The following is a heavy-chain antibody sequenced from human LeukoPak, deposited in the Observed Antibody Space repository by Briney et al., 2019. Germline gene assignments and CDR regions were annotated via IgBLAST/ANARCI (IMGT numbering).Heavy chain of an antibody. Sequence: PGGSLRLSCAASGFSFSTYNMDWVRQAPGKGLEWVASIDFTSSFIFYGDSVKGRFTISRDNAKNLLYPQLSSLRDDDSAIYYCARASRASAWYIDEYWGQGTLVTVSS. CDR3: ARASRASAWYIDEY. D-gene: IGHD6-19*01. J-gene: IGHJ4*02. V-gene: IGHV3-21*06. CDR1: GFSFSTYN. CDR2: IDFTSSFI.